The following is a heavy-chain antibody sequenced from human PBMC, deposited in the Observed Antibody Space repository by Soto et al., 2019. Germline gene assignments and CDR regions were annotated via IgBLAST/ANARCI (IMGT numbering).Heavy chain of an antibody. J-gene: IGHJ3*01. V-gene: IGHV3-23*03. Sequence: EVQLLESGGGLVQPGGSLRLSCAASGFAFSNYAMSWVRQTPGKGLEWGSGLHGDESGRTYADSVKGRFTISRDNCKNTLYLQMNSLRVEDTAIYYCAKDEISHNGVWDAFDVWGQGTKVTVSS. CDR1: GFAFSNYA. CDR3: AKDEISHNGVWDAFDV. CDR2: LHGDESGR. D-gene: IGHD2-8*01.